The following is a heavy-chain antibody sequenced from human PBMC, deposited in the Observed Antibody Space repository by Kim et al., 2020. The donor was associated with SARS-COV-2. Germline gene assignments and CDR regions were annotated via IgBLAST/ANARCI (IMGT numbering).Heavy chain of an antibody. CDR1: GFTFSDYY. V-gene: IGHV3-11*01. Sequence: GSLRLSCAASGFTFSDYYMSWIRQAPGKGLEWVSYISSSGSTIYYADSVKGRFTISRDNAKNSLYLQMNSLRAEDTAVYYCARPMTTVFQLDYWGQGTLVTVSS. D-gene: IGHD4-17*01. CDR2: ISSSGSTI. CDR3: ARPMTTVFQLDY. J-gene: IGHJ4*02.